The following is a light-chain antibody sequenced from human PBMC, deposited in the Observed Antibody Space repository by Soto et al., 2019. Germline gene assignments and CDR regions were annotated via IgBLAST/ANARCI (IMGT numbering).Light chain of an antibody. V-gene: IGKV1-5*01. Sequence: DIQMTQSPSTLSASVGDRVTITCRASQSISSWLAWYQQKPGKAPKLLIYDASSLASGVPSRFSGSGSGTEFTLTISSLQPDDFATSYCQQYNSYPSTFGQGTKLEIK. J-gene: IGKJ2*01. CDR3: QQYNSYPST. CDR2: DAS. CDR1: QSISSW.